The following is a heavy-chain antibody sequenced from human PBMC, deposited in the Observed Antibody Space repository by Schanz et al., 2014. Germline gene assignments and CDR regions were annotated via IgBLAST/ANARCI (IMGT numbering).Heavy chain of an antibody. J-gene: IGHJ4*02. D-gene: IGHD7-27*01. CDR2: IRGSGGGT. Sequence: DVQLLESGGGLVQPGGSLRLSCAASGFTFSSYAMSWVRQPPGKGLEWVSSIRGSGGGTDYADSVKGRFTISRDNSKNTLYLQMNSLRAEDTAVYYCAKYGGELGVSFEYWGQGIQVTVSP. V-gene: IGHV3-23*01. CDR1: GFTFSSYA. CDR3: AKYGGELGVSFEY.